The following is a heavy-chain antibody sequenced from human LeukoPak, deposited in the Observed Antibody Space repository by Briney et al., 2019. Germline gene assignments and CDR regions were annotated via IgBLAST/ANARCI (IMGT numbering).Heavy chain of an antibody. V-gene: IGHV4-59*01. Sequence: SETLSLTCTVSGGSISSYYWSWIRQPPGKGLEWIGYIYYSGSTNYNPSLKSRVIISVDTSKNRFSLKLSSVTAADTAVYYCARDTPPDYWGQGTLVTVSS. CDR1: GGSISSYY. J-gene: IGHJ4*02. CDR2: IYYSGST. CDR3: ARDTPPDY.